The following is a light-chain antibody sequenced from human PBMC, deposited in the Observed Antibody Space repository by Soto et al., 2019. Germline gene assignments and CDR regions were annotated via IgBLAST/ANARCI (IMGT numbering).Light chain of an antibody. J-gene: IGKJ5*01. Sequence: DIQMTQSPSSLSASVGDRVTITCWASESIARHLNWYQQKPGKAPKLLIYAASSLQNGVPSRFRGGGSGTDFTLTINNLQPEDFATYYCQQTYSTLSITFGQGTRLEIK. CDR1: ESIARH. V-gene: IGKV1-39*01. CDR2: AAS. CDR3: QQTYSTLSIT.